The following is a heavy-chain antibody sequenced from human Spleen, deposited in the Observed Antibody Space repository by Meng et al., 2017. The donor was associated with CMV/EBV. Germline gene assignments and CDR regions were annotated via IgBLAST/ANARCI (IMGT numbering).Heavy chain of an antibody. J-gene: IGHJ4*02. Sequence: GESLKISCAASGFSFSSYSMNWVRQAPGKGLEWVSAISGSGENTYYTDSVKGRFTISRDNSKNTLYLQMNSLRAEDTAVYYCARDGLELRYYFDYWGQGTLVTVSS. D-gene: IGHD1-7*01. V-gene: IGHV3-23*01. CDR2: ISGSGENT. CDR3: ARDGLELRYYFDY. CDR1: GFSFSSYS.